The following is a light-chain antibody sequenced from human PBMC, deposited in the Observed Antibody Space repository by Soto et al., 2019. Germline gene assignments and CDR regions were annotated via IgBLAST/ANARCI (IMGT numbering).Light chain of an antibody. V-gene: IGKV3-20*01. CDR2: GAS. J-gene: IGKJ4*01. CDR1: QRISSTY. Sequence: DIVLTQSPGTLSLSPGERATLSCRASQRISSTYLAWYHQKPGQAPRPLIYGASSRATGIPDRFNDSGSGTDFTLTISRLEPEDFAVYYCQQYGRSHTFGGGTKVDIK. CDR3: QQYGRSHT.